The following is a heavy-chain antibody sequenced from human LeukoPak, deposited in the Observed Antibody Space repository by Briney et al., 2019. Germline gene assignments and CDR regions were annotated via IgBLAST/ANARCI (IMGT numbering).Heavy chain of an antibody. V-gene: IGHV1-58*01. CDR1: GFTFTSSA. Sequence: GTSVKVSCKASGFTFTSSAVQWVGQARGPRLEGIGWIFVGSGNTNYAQKFQERVTITRDMSTSTAYMELSSLRSEDTAVYYCAADRDRSAGLHYWGQGTLVTVSS. CDR3: AADRDRSAGLHY. J-gene: IGHJ4*02. CDR2: IFVGSGNT. D-gene: IGHD6-13*01.